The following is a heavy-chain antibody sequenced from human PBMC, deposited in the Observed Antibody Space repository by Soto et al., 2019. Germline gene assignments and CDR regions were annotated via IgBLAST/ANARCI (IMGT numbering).Heavy chain of an antibody. CDR2: IYFRGTT. D-gene: IGHD3-22*01. V-gene: IGHV4-59*01. CDR3: GRMNYYDTSGCPFDY. Sequence: TSETLSLTCTVSGGSISSYYWSWIRQPPGKGLEWIGYIYFRGTTNYNPSLKSRVTMSADTSKNQFSLKLNSVTAADTAVYYCGRMNYYDTSGCPFDYWGQGMMVTAPQ. CDR1: GGSISSYY. J-gene: IGHJ4*02.